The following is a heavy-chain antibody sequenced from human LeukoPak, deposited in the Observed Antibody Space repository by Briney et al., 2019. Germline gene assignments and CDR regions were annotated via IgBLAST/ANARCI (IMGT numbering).Heavy chain of an antibody. D-gene: IGHD1-26*01. V-gene: IGHV3-21*01. Sequence: PGGSLRLSCAASGFTFSSYSMNWVRQAPGKGLEWVSSISSSSSHIYYADSVKGRFTISRNNAKNSLYLQMNSLRAEDTAVYYCARDGGSYYFDYWGQGTLVTVSS. CDR1: GFTFSSYS. CDR2: ISSSSSHI. J-gene: IGHJ4*02. CDR3: ARDGGSYYFDY.